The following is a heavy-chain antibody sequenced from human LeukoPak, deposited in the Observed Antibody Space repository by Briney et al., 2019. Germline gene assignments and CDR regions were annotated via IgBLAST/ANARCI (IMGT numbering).Heavy chain of an antibody. V-gene: IGHV4-61*02. CDR1: GGSISSGSYY. CDR2: IYTSGST. D-gene: IGHD6-19*01. CDR3: ARGSGWGGGDY. J-gene: IGHJ4*02. Sequence: SETLSLTCTVSGGSISSGSYYWSWIRQPAGKGLEWIGRIYTSGSTNYNPSLKSRVTISVDTSKNQFSLKLSSVTAADTAVYYCARGSGWGGGDYWGQGTLVTVSS.